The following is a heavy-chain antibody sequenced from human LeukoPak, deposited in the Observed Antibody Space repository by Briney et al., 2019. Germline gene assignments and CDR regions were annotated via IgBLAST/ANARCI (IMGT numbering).Heavy chain of an antibody. CDR3: ARSHDHLWGNYPDY. V-gene: IGHV4/OR15-8*01. CDR1: GGSIDSTNW. D-gene: IGHD3-16*02. CDR2: IHHDGRI. J-gene: IGHJ4*02. Sequence: SETLSLTCDVSGGSIDSTNWWNWVRQPPGKGLEWIGEIHHDGRINYSPSLKSRVTLSVDKSKNQFSLRLNSVTAADTAMYYCARSHDHLWGNYPDYWGQGTLVTVSS.